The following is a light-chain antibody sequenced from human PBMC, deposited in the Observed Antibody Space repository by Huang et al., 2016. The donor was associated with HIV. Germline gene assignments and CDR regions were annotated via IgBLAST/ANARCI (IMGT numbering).Light chain of an antibody. V-gene: IGKV1-NL1*01. Sequence: DIQMTQSPSSLSASVGDRVTITCRASQDISDSLAWYQQKPGKAPKLLLYAASRLESGVPFRFSGSGSGTDYTLTINSLQHEDFSTYYCQQYYSAPTFGQGTKVEIK. CDR2: AAS. J-gene: IGKJ1*01. CDR1: QDISDS. CDR3: QQYYSAPT.